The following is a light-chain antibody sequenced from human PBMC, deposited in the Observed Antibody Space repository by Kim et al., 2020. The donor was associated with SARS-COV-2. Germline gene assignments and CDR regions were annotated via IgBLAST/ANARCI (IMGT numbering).Light chain of an antibody. CDR1: QSVSSSY. V-gene: IGKV3-20*01. CDR2: GAS. J-gene: IGKJ2*01. Sequence: LAPGERATLSCRASQSVSSSYLAWYQQKPGQAPRLLIYGASSRATGIPDRFSGSGSGTDFTLTISRLEPEDFAVYYCQQYGSSPYTFGQGTKLEIK. CDR3: QQYGSSPYT.